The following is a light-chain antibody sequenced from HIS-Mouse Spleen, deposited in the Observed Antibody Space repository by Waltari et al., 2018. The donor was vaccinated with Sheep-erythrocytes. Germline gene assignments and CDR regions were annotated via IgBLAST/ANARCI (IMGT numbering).Light chain of an antibody. CDR3: CSYAGSSTFHVV. V-gene: IGLV2-11*01. J-gene: IGLJ2*01. Sequence: QSALTQPRSVSGSPGQSVTISCTGTSSDVGGYNYVSWYQQHPGKAPKLMIYDVSKRPSGVSNRFSGSKSGNPASLTISGLQAEDEADYYCCSYAGSSTFHVVFGGGTKLTVL. CDR2: DVS. CDR1: SSDVGGYNY.